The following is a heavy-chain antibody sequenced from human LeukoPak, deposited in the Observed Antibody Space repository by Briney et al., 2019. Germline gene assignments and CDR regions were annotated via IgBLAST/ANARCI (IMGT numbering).Heavy chain of an antibody. D-gene: IGHD3-16*01. CDR2: IYSGGST. CDR3: ARMGYDAFDI. CDR1: GFTVSTNY. J-gene: IGHJ3*02. Sequence: GGSLRLSCAASGFTVSTNYMTWVRQAPGKGLEWVSVIYSGGSTYYADSVKGRFTISRDNSTNTLYPQMNSLRAEDTAVYYCARMGYDAFDIWGHGTMVTVSA. V-gene: IGHV3-53*01.